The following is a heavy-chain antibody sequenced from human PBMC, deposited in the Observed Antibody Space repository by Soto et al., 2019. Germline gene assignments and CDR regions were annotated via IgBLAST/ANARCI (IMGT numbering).Heavy chain of an antibody. CDR1: GGSFSGYY. CDR3: ARGITIFGVVIIPGFDY. D-gene: IGHD3-3*01. Sequence: SETLSLTCAVYGGSFSGYYWSWIRQPPGKGLEWIGEINHSGSTNYNPSLKSRVTISVDTSKNQFSLKLSSVTAADTAVYYCARGITIFGVVIIPGFDYWGQGTLVTVSS. J-gene: IGHJ4*02. V-gene: IGHV4-34*01. CDR2: INHSGST.